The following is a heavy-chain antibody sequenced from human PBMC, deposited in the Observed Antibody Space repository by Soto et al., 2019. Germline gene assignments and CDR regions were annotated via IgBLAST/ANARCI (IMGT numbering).Heavy chain of an antibody. J-gene: IGHJ4*02. V-gene: IGHV3-74*01. CDR1: GFTFSAYW. Sequence: EVQLVESGGGLVQPGGSLRLSCAASGFTFSAYWMYWVRQAPGKRLVWVSRINGGGSTTSYADSVKGRFTVSRDTAKNTVYLQMNSLRAEDTAVYYCAIVVANYNGSYRTIDYWGQGTLVTVSS. D-gene: IGHD1-26*01. CDR2: INGGGSTT. CDR3: AIVVANYNGSYRTIDY.